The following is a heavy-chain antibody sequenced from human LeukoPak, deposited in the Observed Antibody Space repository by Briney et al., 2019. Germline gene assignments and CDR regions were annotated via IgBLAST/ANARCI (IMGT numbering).Heavy chain of an antibody. CDR3: ARDYRTRYYDSSQGYNWFDP. D-gene: IGHD3-22*01. J-gene: IGHJ5*02. Sequence: GASVKVSCKASGGTFSSYAISWVRQAPGQGLEWMGGIIPIFGTANYAQKFQGRVTITTDESTSTAYMELSSLRSEDTAAYYCARDYRTRYYDSSQGYNWFDPWGQGTLVTVSS. CDR2: IIPIFGTA. V-gene: IGHV1-69*05. CDR1: GGTFSSYA.